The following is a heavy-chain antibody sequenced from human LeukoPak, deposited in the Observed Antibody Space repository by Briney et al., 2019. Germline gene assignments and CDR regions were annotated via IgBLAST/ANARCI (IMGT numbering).Heavy chain of an antibody. D-gene: IGHD4-17*01. J-gene: IGHJ6*03. CDR1: GGTFSSYA. CDR3: ARAVYGDLSTPYYYYYYMDV. CDR2: IIPIFGTA. Sequence: GASVKVSCKASGGTFSSYASSWVRQAPGQGLGWMGGIIPIFGTANYAQKFQGRVTITTDESTSTAYMDLSSLRSEDTAVYYCARAVYGDLSTPYYYYYYMDVWGKGTTVTVSS. V-gene: IGHV1-69*05.